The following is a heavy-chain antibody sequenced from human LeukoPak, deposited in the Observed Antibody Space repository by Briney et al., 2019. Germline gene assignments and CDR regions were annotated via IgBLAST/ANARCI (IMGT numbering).Heavy chain of an antibody. J-gene: IGHJ4*02. CDR2: ISYDGGHK. CDR1: RFTFRSYA. CDR3: ARDAYSSGWSYFDY. V-gene: IGHV3-30*04. D-gene: IGHD6-19*01. Sequence: PGRSLRLSCAASRFTFRSYAMHWVRQAPGKGLEWVAVISYDGGHKYYADSVKGRFTISRDNSKYTLYLQMNSLRAEDTALYYCARDAYSSGWSYFDYWGQGTLVTVSS.